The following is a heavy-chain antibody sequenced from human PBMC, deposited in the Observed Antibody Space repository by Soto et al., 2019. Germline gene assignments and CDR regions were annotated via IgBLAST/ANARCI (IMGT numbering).Heavy chain of an antibody. Sequence: QVQQQQWGARLLKPSETLSLTCAVSGRPFSGYHWSWIRQSPGKGLEWIGEINASGNTNFNPSVKSRVTIPRDTSRNEISLRLSSVTAADTAVYYCARGRRIAYFSGSTSYYVFDIWGQGDLVTVSS. V-gene: IGHV4-34*01. D-gene: IGHD3-10*01. J-gene: IGHJ4*02. CDR2: INASGNT. CDR3: ARGRRIAYFSGSTSYYVFDI. CDR1: GRPFSGYH.